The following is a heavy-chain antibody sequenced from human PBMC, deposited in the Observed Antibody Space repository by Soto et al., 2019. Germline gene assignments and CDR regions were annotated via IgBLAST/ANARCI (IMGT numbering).Heavy chain of an antibody. CDR3: ATQLSIAATGIDP. CDR2: ISGTSGSI. CDR1: GFTFSTYS. V-gene: IGHV3-48*01. Sequence: GGSLRLSCAASGFTFSTYSMTWVRRAPGKGLEWVSYISGTSGSIYYADSAKGRFTISRDNAKNTLYPQMNNLRAEDTAVYYCATQLSIAATGIDPWGQGTLVTVSS. D-gene: IGHD6-13*01. J-gene: IGHJ5*02.